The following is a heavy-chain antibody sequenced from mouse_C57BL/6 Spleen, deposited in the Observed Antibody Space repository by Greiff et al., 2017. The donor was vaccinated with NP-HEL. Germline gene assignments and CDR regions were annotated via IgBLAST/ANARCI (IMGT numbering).Heavy chain of an antibody. V-gene: IGHV3-6*01. CDR3: ARGDDSCDY. D-gene: IGHD2-4*01. Sequence: EVQLQESGPGLVKPSQSLSLTCSVTGYSITSGYYWNWIRQFPGNKLEWMGYISYDGSNNYNPSLKNRISITRDTSKNQFFLKLNSVTTEDTATYYCARGDDSCDYWGQGTTLTVSS. CDR2: ISYDGSN. J-gene: IGHJ2*01. CDR1: GYSITSGYY.